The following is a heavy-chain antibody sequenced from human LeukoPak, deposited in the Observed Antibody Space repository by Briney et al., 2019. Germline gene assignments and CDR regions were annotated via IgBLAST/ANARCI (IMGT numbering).Heavy chain of an antibody. J-gene: IGHJ4*02. CDR3: ARIRYCGGISCYYIDY. CDR1: GYTFSGYY. V-gene: IGHV1-2*02. CDR2: INPKSGGT. D-gene: IGHD2-2*01. Sequence: ASVKVSCKASGYTFSGYYMHWVRQAPGQGLEWMGWINPKSGGTNEAQKFHDRVTMTRDTSIRTAYMEVSRLRSDDTAFYYCARIRYCGGISCYYIDYWGQGTLVTVSA.